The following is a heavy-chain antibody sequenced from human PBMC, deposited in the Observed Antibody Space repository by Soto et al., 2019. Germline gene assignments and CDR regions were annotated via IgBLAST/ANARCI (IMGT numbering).Heavy chain of an antibody. CDR2: ISKSDYT. CDR3: ARESEDLTSNFDY. Sequence: GGSLRLSCTVSGFAFNNYGINWVRQAPGKGLEWVSSISKSDYTYYSDSVKGRFTISRDNAKNSVSLQMNTLRVEDTAVYYCARESEDLTSNFDYWGQGTLVTVSS. J-gene: IGHJ4*02. V-gene: IGHV3-21*01. CDR1: GFAFNNYG.